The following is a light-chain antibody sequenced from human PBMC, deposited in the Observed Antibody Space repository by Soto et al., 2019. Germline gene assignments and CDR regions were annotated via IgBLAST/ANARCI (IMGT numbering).Light chain of an antibody. CDR2: SNN. Sequence: QSVLTQPPSASGTPGQRVTISCSGGSSNIGSNTVNWYQQLPGTAPKPLIYSNNQRPSGVPDRFSGSKSGTSASLAISGLQSEDEADYYCAAWDDSLNAHYVFGTGTKVTVL. V-gene: IGLV1-44*01. J-gene: IGLJ1*01. CDR3: AAWDDSLNAHYV. CDR1: SSNIGSNT.